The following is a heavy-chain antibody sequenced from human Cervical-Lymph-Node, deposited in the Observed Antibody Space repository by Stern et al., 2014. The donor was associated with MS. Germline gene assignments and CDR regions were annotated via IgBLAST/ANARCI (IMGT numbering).Heavy chain of an antibody. Sequence: QVQLQASGPGLVKPSETLSLTCTVSGGSISSYYWSWIRQPAGKGLAWIGRSYTSWSPNYNPSLKSRVTMSVDTSKNQFSLKLSSVTAADTSVYYCARLLTTAHYYYGMDVWGQGTTVTVSS. V-gene: IGHV4-4*07. CDR2: SYTSWSP. D-gene: IGHD3-22*01. CDR3: ARLLTTAHYYYGMDV. CDR1: GGSISSYY. J-gene: IGHJ6*02.